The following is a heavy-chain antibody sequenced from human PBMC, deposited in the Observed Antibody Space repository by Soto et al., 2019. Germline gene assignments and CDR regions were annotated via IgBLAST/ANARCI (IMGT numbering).Heavy chain of an antibody. J-gene: IGHJ4*01. CDR1: GFTFSSYA. Sequence: PGGSLRLSCAASGFTFSSYAMHWVRQAPGKGLEWVAVISYDGSNKYYADSVKGRFTISRDNSKNTLYLQMNSLRAEDTAVYYCEREWDHLHRDAYSGRGSLVPGSS. D-gene: IGHD1-26*01. V-gene: IGHV3-30-3*01. CDR3: EREWDHLHRDAY. CDR2: ISYDGSNK.